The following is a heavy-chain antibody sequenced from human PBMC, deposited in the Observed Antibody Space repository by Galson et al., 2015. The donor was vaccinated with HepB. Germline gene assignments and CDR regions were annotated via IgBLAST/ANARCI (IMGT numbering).Heavy chain of an antibody. J-gene: IGHJ4*02. V-gene: IGHV3-48*01. Sequence: SLRLSCAASGFTFTFDSMNWVRQAPGKGLEWVSYISRSGTVKYPESVRGRFTISRDNAKNSLYLQMNSLRAEDTAVYYCARGGDYSHWGQGIVVTVSS. CDR2: ISRSGTV. CDR1: GFTFTFDS. CDR3: ARGGDYSH. D-gene: IGHD4-11*01.